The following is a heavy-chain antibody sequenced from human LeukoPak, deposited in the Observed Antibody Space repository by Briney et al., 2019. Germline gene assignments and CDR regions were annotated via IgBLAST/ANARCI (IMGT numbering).Heavy chain of an antibody. D-gene: IGHD6-19*01. CDR2: ISGSGGST. CDR3: AKDAGQWLAHRYFDY. J-gene: IGHJ4*02. V-gene: IGHV3-23*01. CDR1: GFTFSSYA. Sequence: PGGSLRLSCAASGFTFSSYAMSWVCQAPGKGLEWVSAISGSGGSTYYADSVKGRFTISRDNSKNTLYLQMNSLRAEDTAVYYCAKDAGQWLAHRYFDYWGQGTLVTVSS.